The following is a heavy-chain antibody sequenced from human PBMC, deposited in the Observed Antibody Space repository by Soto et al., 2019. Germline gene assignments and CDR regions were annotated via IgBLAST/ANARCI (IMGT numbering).Heavy chain of an antibody. J-gene: IGHJ4*02. CDR2: INHTGST. CDR1: GGSFSGYY. CDR3: ARGETHSSGWEYFDY. Sequence: PSETLSLTCAVYGGSFSGYYWSWIRQPAGKGLEWIGGINHTGSTNYNPSLKSRVIISVDTSKNQFSLKLSSVTAADTAVYYCARGETHSSGWEYFDYWGQGTLVTVSS. D-gene: IGHD6-19*01. V-gene: IGHV4-34*01.